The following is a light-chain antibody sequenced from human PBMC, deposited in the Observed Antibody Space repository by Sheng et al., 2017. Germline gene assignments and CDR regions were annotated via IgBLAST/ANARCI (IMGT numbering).Light chain of an antibody. CDR2: AAF. J-gene: IGKJ5*01. V-gene: IGKV1-9*01. CDR3: QQVNDYPRT. Sequence: DIQLTQSPSFLSASVGDRVTITCRASQGIGNYLAWYQQKPGKAPKLLIYAAFTLQSGVPSRFSGTRSGTEFTLTISSLQPEDFATYYCQQVNDYPRTFGQGTRLEIK. CDR1: QGIGNY.